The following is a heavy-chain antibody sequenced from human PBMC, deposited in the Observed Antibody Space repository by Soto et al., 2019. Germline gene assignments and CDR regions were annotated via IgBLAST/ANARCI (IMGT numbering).Heavy chain of an antibody. CDR1: CC. V-gene: IGHV4-30-4*08. CDR2: IYYSGST. D-gene: IGHD1-26*01. CDR3: ARAWMGATDAFDI. J-gene: IGHJ3*02. Sequence: CCWSSIRKPPGKGLEWIGYIYYSGSTYYNPSLKSRVTISVDTSKNQFSLKLSSVTAADTAVYYCARAWMGATDAFDIWGQGTMVTVSS.